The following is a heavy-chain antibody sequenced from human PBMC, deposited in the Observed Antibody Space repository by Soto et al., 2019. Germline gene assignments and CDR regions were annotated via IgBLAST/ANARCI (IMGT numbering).Heavy chain of an antibody. CDR3: ARAVYCGDDCYSDGMDV. D-gene: IGHD2-21*02. CDR1: GYSFTDDY. J-gene: IGHJ6*02. V-gene: IGHV1-2*02. Sequence: QVQVLQSGAEVKKPGASVKISCKTSGYSFTDDYRHWMRQAPGQGLEWVGWINPHSGSTNFAQKFLGRVSMTRDTSINAAYLDLFSLTSDDTAIYYCARAVYCGDDCYSDGMDVWGQGTTVTVSS. CDR2: INPHSGST.